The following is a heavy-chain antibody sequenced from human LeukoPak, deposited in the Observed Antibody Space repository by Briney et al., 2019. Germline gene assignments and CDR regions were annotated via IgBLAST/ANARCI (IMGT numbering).Heavy chain of an antibody. CDR2: ISATSGNT. Sequence: ASVKVSCKASGYTFTERGISWMRHVPGQGLEWMGWISATSGNTYYAQTFQDRVTMTTDASTSTAYMELRDLTIDDTAVYYCGKGSTGWSRDPWGQGTLVTVPS. CDR3: GKGSTGWSRDP. V-gene: IGHV1-18*01. J-gene: IGHJ5*02. CDR1: GYTFTERG. D-gene: IGHD6-19*01.